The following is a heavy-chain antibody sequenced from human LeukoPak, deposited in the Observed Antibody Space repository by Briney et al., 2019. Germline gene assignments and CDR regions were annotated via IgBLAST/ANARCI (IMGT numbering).Heavy chain of an antibody. D-gene: IGHD1-1*01. Sequence: SAEVCCKASGYSVNHYRLHWMRQASGQGLEWMGWVNPDSGGTNYQQNFQGRVTMTRDTSISTVYVELSRLRSDDTAVYYCARENWYSDYWGQGTQVTVSS. CDR2: VNPDSGGT. CDR3: ARENWYSDY. J-gene: IGHJ4*02. V-gene: IGHV1-2*02. CDR1: GYSVNHYR.